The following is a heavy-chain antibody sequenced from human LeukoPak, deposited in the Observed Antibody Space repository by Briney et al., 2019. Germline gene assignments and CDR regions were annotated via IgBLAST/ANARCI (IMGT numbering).Heavy chain of an antibody. CDR2: IIPIFGTA. CDR3: ASARHDFWSDQVPANWFDP. J-gene: IGHJ5*02. Sequence: ASVKVSCKASGGTFSSYAIGWVRQAPGQGLEWMGGIIPIFGTANYAQKFQGRVTITADESTSTAYMKLSSLRSEDTAVYYCASARHDFWSDQVPANWFDPWGQGTLVTVSS. D-gene: IGHD3-3*01. V-gene: IGHV1-69*13. CDR1: GGTFSSYA.